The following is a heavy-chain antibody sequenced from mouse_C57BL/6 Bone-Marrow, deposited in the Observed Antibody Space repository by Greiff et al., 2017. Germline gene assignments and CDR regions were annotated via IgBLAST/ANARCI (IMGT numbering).Heavy chain of an antibody. CDR1: GYTFTDYY. CDR2: INPNNGGT. Sequence: EVQLQQSGPELVKPGASVKISCKASGYTFTDYYMNWVKQSHGKSLEWIGDINPNNGGTSYNQKLKGKATLTVDKSSSTAYMELRSLTSEDSAVYYCARLNGEGFAYWGQGTLVTVSA. CDR3: ARLNGEGFAY. V-gene: IGHV1-26*01. D-gene: IGHD1-2*01. J-gene: IGHJ3*01.